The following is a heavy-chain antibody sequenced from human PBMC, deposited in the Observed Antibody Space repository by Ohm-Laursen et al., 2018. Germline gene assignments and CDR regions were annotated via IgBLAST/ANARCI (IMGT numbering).Heavy chain of an antibody. CDR3: ARARGGSYYRPGAFFDY. CDR2: IKQDGSEK. Sequence: SLRLSCTAPGFTFSTYWMSWVRQAPGKGLEWVANIKQDGSEKNYVDSVKGRFSISRDNAKNSMYLQMSSLGAEDTAVYYCARARGGSYYRPGAFFDYWGQGTLVTVSS. J-gene: IGHJ4*02. CDR1: GFTFSTYW. D-gene: IGHD1-26*01. V-gene: IGHV3-7*03.